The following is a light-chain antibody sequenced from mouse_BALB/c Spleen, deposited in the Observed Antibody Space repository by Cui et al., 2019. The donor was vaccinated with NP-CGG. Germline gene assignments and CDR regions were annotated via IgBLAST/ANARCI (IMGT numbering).Light chain of an antibody. J-gene: IGLJ1*01. CDR3: ALWYSNHWV. Sequence: QAVLTQESAPTTSPGETVTLTCRSSTGAVTTSNYANWVQEKPDHLFTGVIGGTKNRTPGVPARFSGSLIGDKAALTITGAQTEDEAIYFCALWYSNHWVFGGGTKLTVL. CDR1: TGAVTTSNY. CDR2: GTK. V-gene: IGLV1*01.